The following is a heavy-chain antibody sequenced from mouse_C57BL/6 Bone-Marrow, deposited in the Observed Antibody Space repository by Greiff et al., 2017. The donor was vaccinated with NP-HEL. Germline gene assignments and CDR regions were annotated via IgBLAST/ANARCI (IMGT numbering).Heavy chain of an antibody. CDR1: GYTFTSYW. CDR2: IYPGSGST. D-gene: IGHD1-1*01. Sequence: QVQLKQPGAELVKPGASVKMSCKASGYTFTSYWITWVKQRPGQGLERIGDIYPGSGSTNYNEKFKSKATLTVDTSSSTAYMQLSSLTSEDSAVYYCASPRYGSSYWYFDVWGTGTTATVSS. CDR3: ASPRYGSSYWYFDV. J-gene: IGHJ1*03. V-gene: IGHV1-55*01.